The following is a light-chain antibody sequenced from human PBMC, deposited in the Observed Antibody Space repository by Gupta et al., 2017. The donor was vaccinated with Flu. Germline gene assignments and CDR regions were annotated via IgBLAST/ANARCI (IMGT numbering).Light chain of an antibody. J-gene: IGKJ5*01. V-gene: IGKV3-20*01. CDR1: QSVNAGY. CDR3: QQYSNSPLT. CDR2: GTS. Sequence: NLSMSPGETATLSCRASQSVNAGYIAWLQQKPGQAPRLLIYGTSNRAPGVPDRFAGSGSGTDFTLTVSRLEPEDFAVYHCQQYSNSPLTFGQGTRLDIK.